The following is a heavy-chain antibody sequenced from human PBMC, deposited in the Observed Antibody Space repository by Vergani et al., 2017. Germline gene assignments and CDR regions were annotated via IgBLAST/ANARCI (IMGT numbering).Heavy chain of an antibody. J-gene: IGHJ6*02. CDR1: GGSISSGGYY. CDR3: ARDGGYYDFWSGSYYGMDV. V-gene: IGHV4-31*03. CDR2: IYYSGST. Sequence: QVQLQESGPGLVKPSQTLSLTCTVSGGSISSGGYYWSWIRQHPGKGLEWIGYIYYSGSTYYNPALKSRVTISVDTSKNQFSLKLSSVTAADTAVYYCARDGGYYDFWSGSYYGMDVWGQGTTVTVSS. D-gene: IGHD3-3*01.